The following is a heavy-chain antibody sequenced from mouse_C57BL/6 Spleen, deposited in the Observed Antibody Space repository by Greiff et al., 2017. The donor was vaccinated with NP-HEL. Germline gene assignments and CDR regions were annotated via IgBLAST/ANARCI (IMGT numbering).Heavy chain of an antibody. V-gene: IGHV5-17*01. CDR1: GFTFSDYG. J-gene: IGHJ4*01. Sequence: EVQRVESGGGLVKPGGSLKLSCAASGFTFSDYGMHWVRQAPEKGLEWVAYISSGSSTIYYADTVKGRFPISRDNAKNTLFLQMTSLRSEDTAMYYCARHPGYAMDYWGQGTSVTVSS. CDR2: ISSGSSTI. CDR3: ARHPGYAMDY.